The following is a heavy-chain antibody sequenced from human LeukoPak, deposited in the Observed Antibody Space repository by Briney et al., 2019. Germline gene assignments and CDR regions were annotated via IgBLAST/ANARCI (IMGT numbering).Heavy chain of an antibody. V-gene: IGHV3-74*01. CDR1: GFTFSHCW. Sequence: GGSLRLSCAASGFTFSHCWMHWVRQAPGKGLVWVSRISSDGSDTTYADSVKGRFTISRDNAKNTVYLQMNSLSAEDTGVYYYARAREAQWLVDYWGQGTLVTVSS. CDR2: ISSDGSDT. J-gene: IGHJ4*02. D-gene: IGHD6-19*01. CDR3: ARAREAQWLVDY.